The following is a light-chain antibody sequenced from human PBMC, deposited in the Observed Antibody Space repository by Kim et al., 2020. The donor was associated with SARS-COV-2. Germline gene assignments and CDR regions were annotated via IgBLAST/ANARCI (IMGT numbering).Light chain of an antibody. CDR1: QTVGSN. V-gene: IGKV3-15*01. CDR3: QHHNNWPPYT. J-gene: IGKJ2*01. CDR2: SAS. Sequence: VSPGEIATLSCRASQTVGSNLAWWQQKTARAPRLLIYSASTRGTSIPPGIRSSGSGTEFSLPIISLQSEDSVIYYCQHHNNWPPYTFGQGTKLEI.